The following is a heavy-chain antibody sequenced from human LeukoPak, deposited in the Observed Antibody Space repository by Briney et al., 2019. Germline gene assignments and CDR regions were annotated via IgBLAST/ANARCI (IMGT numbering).Heavy chain of an antibody. D-gene: IGHD1-14*01. CDR2: IYSGGST. V-gene: IGHV3-53*01. CDR1: GFTVSSNY. CDR3: AKLHNLNCDY. J-gene: IGHJ4*02. Sequence: EGSLRLSCAASGFTVSSNYMSWVRQAPGKGLEWVSVIYSGGSTYYADSVKGRFTISRDNSKNTLYLQMNSLRPEDTAVYYCAKLHNLNCDYWGLGTLATVSS.